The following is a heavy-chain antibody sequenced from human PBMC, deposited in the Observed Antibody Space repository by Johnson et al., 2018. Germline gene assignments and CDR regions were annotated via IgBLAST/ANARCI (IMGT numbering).Heavy chain of an antibody. V-gene: IGHV3-43*01. Sequence: VQLVESGGVVGEPGGSLRLSCAASGFTFDDYTMHWVRQTPGKGLEWVSVITWDGGLTHYADFVRGRFSISRDNSKKSLSLQMTSLTTEDTALYYCVKEGGGVKEPSFQHWGQGTLVIVSS. CDR2: ITWDGGLT. J-gene: IGHJ1*01. CDR3: VKEGGGVKEPSFQH. CDR1: GFTFDDYT. D-gene: IGHD4-23*01.